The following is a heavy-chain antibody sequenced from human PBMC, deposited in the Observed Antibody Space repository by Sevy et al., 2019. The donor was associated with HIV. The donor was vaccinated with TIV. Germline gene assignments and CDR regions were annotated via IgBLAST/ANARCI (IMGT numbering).Heavy chain of an antibody. V-gene: IGHV4-61*02. D-gene: IGHD3-16*01. J-gene: IGHJ5*02. Sequence: SETLSLTCTVSGGSISSGNYYWTWIRQPAGKGLEWIGRFYTRGSTNYNPSLKSRVTISVDTSKNQFSLKLSSVTAADTAVYYCARGGTSSTLYVGSWFDPWGQGTLVTVSS. CDR2: FYTRGST. CDR3: ARGGTSSTLYVGSWFDP. CDR1: GGSISSGNYY.